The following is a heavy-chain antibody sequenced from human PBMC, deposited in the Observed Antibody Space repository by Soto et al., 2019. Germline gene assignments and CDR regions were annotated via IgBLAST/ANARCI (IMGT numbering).Heavy chain of an antibody. V-gene: IGHV3-48*03. CDR1: GFTFSSYE. D-gene: IGHD6-13*01. J-gene: IGHJ6*02. Sequence: GGSLRLSCATSGFTFSSYEMNWVRQAPGKGLEWVSYISSSGSTIYYADSVKGRFTISRDNAKNSLYLQMDSLRAEDTAVHYCARDQEAGSFFPYYYGMDVWGQGTTVTVSS. CDR2: ISSSGSTI. CDR3: ARDQEAGSFFPYYYGMDV.